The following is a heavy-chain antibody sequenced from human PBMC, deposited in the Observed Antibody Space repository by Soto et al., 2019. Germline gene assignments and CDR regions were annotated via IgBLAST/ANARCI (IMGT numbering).Heavy chain of an antibody. Sequence: PSETLSLTCAVYGGSFSGYYWSWIRQPPGKGLEWIGEINHSGSTNYNPSLKSRVTISVDTSKNQFSLKLSSVTAADTAVYYCGRRFGYYYDSSGYPLFYGMDVWGHGTTVTVSS. D-gene: IGHD3-22*01. J-gene: IGHJ6*02. CDR1: GGSFSGYY. V-gene: IGHV4-34*01. CDR2: INHSGST. CDR3: GRRFGYYYDSSGYPLFYGMDV.